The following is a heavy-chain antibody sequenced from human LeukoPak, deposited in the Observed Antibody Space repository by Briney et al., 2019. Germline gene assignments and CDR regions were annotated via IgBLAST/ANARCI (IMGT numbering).Heavy chain of an antibody. V-gene: IGHV5-51*01. Sequence: GESLKISCKGFGYTVTNRWIGWVRQTPGKGLEWMGIIYPGDSDTRYNPSFQGQVTISADKSIGTAYLQWSSLEASDTGIYYCARRGPSSEYFDHWGQGTLVTVSS. CDR3: ARRGPSSEYFDH. D-gene: IGHD3-16*01. CDR1: GYTVTNRW. J-gene: IGHJ4*02. CDR2: IYPGDSDT.